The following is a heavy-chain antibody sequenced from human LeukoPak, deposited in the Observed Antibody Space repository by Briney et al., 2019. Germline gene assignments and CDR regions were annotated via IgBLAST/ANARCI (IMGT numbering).Heavy chain of an antibody. CDR3: ARPNRGSYAWAFDM. CDR2: IDAGGTT. J-gene: IGHJ3*02. CDR1: RITVSVNY. V-gene: IGHV3-66*02. Sequence: PGGSLRLSCAASRITVSVNYMSWVRQAPGKGLEWVSVIDAGGTTYCAASVKGRSTISRADSKNTLSLQMTSLRAEDTAVYYCARPNRGSYAWAFDMWGQGAMVTVSS. D-gene: IGHD1-26*01.